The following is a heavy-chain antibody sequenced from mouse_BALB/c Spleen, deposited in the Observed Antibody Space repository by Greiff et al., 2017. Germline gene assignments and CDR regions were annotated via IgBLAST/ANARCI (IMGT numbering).Heavy chain of an antibody. D-gene: IGHD2-3*01. V-gene: IGHV1S26*01. CDR1: GYAFSSSW. CDR2: INPSTGYT. Sequence: VQLQQSGPELVKPGASVKISCKASGYAFSSSWMNWVKQRPGQGLEWIGYINPSTGYTEYNQKFKDKATLTADKSSSTAYMQLSSLTSEDSAVYYCARSGLDGYYFDYWGQGTTLTVSS. CDR3: ARSGLDGYYFDY. J-gene: IGHJ2*01.